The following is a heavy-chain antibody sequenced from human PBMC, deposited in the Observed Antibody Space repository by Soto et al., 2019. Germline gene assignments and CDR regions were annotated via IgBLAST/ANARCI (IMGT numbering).Heavy chain of an antibody. V-gene: IGHV3-30*18. CDR1: GFTFSSYG. Sequence: GGSLRLSCAASGFTFSSYGMHWVRQAPGKGLEWVAVISYDGSNKYYADSVKGRFTISRDNSKNTLYLQMNSLRAEDTAVYYCAKDIGEGEDIWGQGTMVTVSS. CDR3: AKDIGEGEDI. D-gene: IGHD2-15*01. J-gene: IGHJ3*02. CDR2: ISYDGSNK.